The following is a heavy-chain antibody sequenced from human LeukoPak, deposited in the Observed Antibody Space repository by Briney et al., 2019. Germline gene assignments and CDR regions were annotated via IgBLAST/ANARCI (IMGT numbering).Heavy chain of an antibody. CDR2: IYYSGST. D-gene: IGHD2-15*01. CDR3: ARYCSGGSCYSRKHFDY. Sequence: SQTLSLTCTVSGGSISSGGYYWSWLRPHPGKGLVWIGYIYYSGSTYYNPSLKSRVTISVDTSKNQFSLKLSSVTAADTAVYYCARYCSGGSCYSRKHFDYWGQGTLVTVSS. J-gene: IGHJ4*02. V-gene: IGHV4-31*03. CDR1: GGSISSGGYY.